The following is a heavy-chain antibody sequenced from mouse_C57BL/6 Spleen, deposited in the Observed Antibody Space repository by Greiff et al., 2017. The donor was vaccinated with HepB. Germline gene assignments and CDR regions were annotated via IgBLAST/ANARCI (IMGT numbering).Heavy chain of an antibody. V-gene: IGHV5-16*01. CDR1: GFTFSDYY. J-gene: IGHJ2*01. Sequence: LQQSEGGLVQPGSSMELSCTASGFTFSDYYMAWVRQVPEKGLEWVANINYDGSSTYYLDSLKSRFIISRENAKNILYLQMSSLKSEDTATYYCARAYDYDLDYWGQGTTLTVSS. CDR3: ARAYDYDLDY. D-gene: IGHD2-4*01. CDR2: INYDGSST.